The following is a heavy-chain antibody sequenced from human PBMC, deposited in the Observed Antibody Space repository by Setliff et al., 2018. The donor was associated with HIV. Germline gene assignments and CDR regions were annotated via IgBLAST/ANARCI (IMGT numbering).Heavy chain of an antibody. J-gene: IGHJ4*02. CDR1: GGTFSRYT. CDR2: IIPIFGTT. D-gene: IGHD3-22*01. Sequence: GASVKVSCKASGGTFSRYTISWVRQAPGQGLEWIGGIIPIFGTTNYAQRFQGRVSITADASTSTAYMELSSLRSEETAMYFCARDSYYDTSGAIGYWGQGTMVTVSS. CDR3: ARDSYYDTSGAIGY. V-gene: IGHV1-69*13.